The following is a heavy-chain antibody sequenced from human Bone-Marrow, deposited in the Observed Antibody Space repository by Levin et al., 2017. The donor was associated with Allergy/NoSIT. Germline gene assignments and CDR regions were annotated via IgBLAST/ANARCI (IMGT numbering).Heavy chain of an antibody. D-gene: IGHD1-26*01. CDR3: VRFATGATWIDS. Sequence: HGESLKISCKGSGYNFFTSWIGWVRQMPGKGLEWMGVIYPTDSDTRYSPSFQGQVTISVDTSISTAYMQWNGLKASDTAIYYCVRFATGATWIDSWGQGTLVTVSS. CDR2: IYPTDSDT. CDR1: GYNFFTSW. J-gene: IGHJ4*02. V-gene: IGHV5-51*01.